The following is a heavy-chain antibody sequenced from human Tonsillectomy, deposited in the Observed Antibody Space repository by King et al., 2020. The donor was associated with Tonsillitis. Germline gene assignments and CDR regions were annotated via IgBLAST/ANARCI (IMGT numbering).Heavy chain of an antibody. CDR1: GGSISSYY. Sequence: LQLQESGPGLVKPSETLSLNCTVSGGSISSYYWSWIRQPPGKGLEWIGYIYYSGSTNYNPSLKSRVTISVDTSKNQFSLKLSSVTAADTAVYYCARDQNYYDSSGYYRGGFDYWGQGTLVTVSS. CDR2: IYYSGST. D-gene: IGHD3-22*01. CDR3: ARDQNYYDSSGYYRGGFDY. J-gene: IGHJ4*02. V-gene: IGHV4-59*01.